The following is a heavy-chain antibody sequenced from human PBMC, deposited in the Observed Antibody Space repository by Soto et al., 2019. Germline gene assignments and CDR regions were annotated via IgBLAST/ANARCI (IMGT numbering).Heavy chain of an antibody. V-gene: IGHV1-46*01. Sequence: ASVKVSCKASGYTFTSYYMHWVRQAPGQGLEWMGIINPSGGSANYAQKFQGRVTITRDTSTSTVYMELSSLRSEDTAVYYCARRGSSGRYGMYVWGQGTTVTVSS. J-gene: IGHJ6*02. D-gene: IGHD6-25*01. CDR2: INPSGGSA. CDR1: GYTFTSYY. CDR3: ARRGSSGRYGMYV.